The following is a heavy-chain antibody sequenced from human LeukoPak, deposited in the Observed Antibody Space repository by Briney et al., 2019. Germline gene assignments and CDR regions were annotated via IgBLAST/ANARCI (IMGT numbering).Heavy chain of an antibody. V-gene: IGHV3-21*01. CDR2: ISSSSSYI. D-gene: IGHD6-19*01. CDR3: ARGRPGIAVAGPSFDY. CDR1: GFTFSSYS. J-gene: IGHJ4*02. Sequence: GSLRLSCAASGFTFSSYSMNWVRQAPGKGLEWVSSISSSSSYIYYADSVKGRFTISRDNAKNSLYLQMNSLRAEDTAVYYCARGRPGIAVAGPSFDYWGQGTLVTVSS.